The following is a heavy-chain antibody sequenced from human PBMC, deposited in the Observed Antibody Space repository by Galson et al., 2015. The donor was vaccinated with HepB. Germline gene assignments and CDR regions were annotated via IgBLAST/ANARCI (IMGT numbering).Heavy chain of an antibody. J-gene: IGHJ4*02. Sequence: QSGAEVKKTGESLKISCTGSGYNFANYWIGWVRQIPGKGLERMGIIYPTDLDTTYSPSFQGQVTISADKSISTAYLQWNSLKASDTAMYYCARRWRSDGVPFDYWGQGTLVTVSS. CDR1: GYNFANYW. V-gene: IGHV5-51*01. CDR2: IYPTDLDT. D-gene: IGHD5-24*01. CDR3: ARRWRSDGVPFDY.